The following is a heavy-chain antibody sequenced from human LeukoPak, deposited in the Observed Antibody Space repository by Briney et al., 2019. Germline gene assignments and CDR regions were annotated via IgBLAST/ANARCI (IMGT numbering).Heavy chain of an antibody. CDR1: GYTFTSYY. CDR2: INPSGGST. Sequence: ASVKVSCKASGYTFTSYYMHWVRQAPGQGLEWMGIINPSGGSTSYAQKFQGRVTMTRDTSSSTAYMELSRLTSDDTGVYYCARDPTNWIDYWGQGTLVTVSS. CDR3: ARDPTNWIDY. J-gene: IGHJ4*02. V-gene: IGHV1-46*01. D-gene: IGHD3-3*01.